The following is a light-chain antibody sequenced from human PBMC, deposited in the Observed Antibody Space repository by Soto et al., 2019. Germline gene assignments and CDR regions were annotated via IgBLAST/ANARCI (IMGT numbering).Light chain of an antibody. J-gene: IGKJ1*01. V-gene: IGKV1-5*03. CDR2: KAS. Sequence: DLEMTQSPSTLSASVGDRVTITCRASQSFSSWLAWYQHKPGKAPKLLIYKASSLESGVPSRFSGSGSGTEFTLTISSLQPDDFATYYCQQYNSYSMTFGQGTIVDI. CDR3: QQYNSYSMT. CDR1: QSFSSW.